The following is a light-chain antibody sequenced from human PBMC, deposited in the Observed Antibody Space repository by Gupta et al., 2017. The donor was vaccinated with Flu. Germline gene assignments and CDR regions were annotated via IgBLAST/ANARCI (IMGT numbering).Light chain of an antibody. CDR1: SGSIGSNF. Sequence: TVTNSCTRSSGSIGSNFVHWYQQRPGSSPTTMIYDDNHRPSGVPDRFSGSTDGSSTSAPPTIAGLKAEDDDYYYCQSYDSNNLVFGGGTKMTVL. CDR3: QSYDSNNLV. V-gene: IGLV6-57*01. J-gene: IGLJ2*01. CDR2: DDN.